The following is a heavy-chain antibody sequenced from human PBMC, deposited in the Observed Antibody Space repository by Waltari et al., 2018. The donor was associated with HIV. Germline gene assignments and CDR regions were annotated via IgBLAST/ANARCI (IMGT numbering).Heavy chain of an antibody. CDR2: IRSKHYGGTT. V-gene: IGHV3-49*04. Sequence: EVQLVESGGGLAQPGRPLRLSWKTSGFTFGDYAMSWVRQAPGKGLEWVGLIRSKHYGGTTEYAASVKGRFTISRDDSKSIAYLHMNSLKTEDTAVYYCTRDGRWLQPYYYYGMDVWGQGTTVTVSS. J-gene: IGHJ6*02. CDR3: TRDGRWLQPYYYYGMDV. CDR1: GFTFGDYA. D-gene: IGHD5-12*01.